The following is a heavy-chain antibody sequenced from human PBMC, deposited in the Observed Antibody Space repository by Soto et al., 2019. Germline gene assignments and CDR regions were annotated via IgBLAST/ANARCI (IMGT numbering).Heavy chain of an antibody. J-gene: IGHJ6*02. CDR3: VRERGLSSFYGMDV. CDR2: ITSSSGHI. CDR1: GFTLTTYT. V-gene: IGHV3-21*02. Sequence: EVQLVESGGGLVKPGGSLRLSCEASGFTLTTYTMNWVRQASGKGLEWVSSITSSSGHIYYADSVKGRFTISRDNARNLLYLQMNSLRAEDTAVYYCVRERGLSSFYGMDVWGQGTTVTVSS. D-gene: IGHD3-10*01.